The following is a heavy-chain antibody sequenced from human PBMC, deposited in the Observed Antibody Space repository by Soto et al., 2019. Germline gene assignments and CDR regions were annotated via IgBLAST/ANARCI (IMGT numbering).Heavy chain of an antibody. J-gene: IGHJ4*02. D-gene: IGHD6-19*01. CDR1: GGSISCSY. Sequence: PSETRSRTWIVSGGSISCSYWSWMRQSPGKGLEWLGYVYYTGSTNYSPSLRSRVSISVDTSKNEFSLRLSSVTAADTAVYFCARSVAVPGAHIDYWGQGTQVTVSS. CDR2: VYYTGST. V-gene: IGHV4-59*01. CDR3: ARSVAVPGAHIDY.